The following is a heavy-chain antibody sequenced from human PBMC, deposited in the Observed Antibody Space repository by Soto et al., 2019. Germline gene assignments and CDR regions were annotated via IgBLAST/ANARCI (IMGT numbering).Heavy chain of an antibody. D-gene: IGHD3-3*01. CDR2: ISYDGSDK. CDR1: GFTFSSYG. Sequence: QVQLVESGEGAVQPGRSLRLSCAASGFTFSSYGMLWVRQAPGKGLEWVAIISYDGSDKDYAEPVKGRFTVSRDNSKNTLYVQMNNLRPEDTAVYFCAKEPRKGVFWRGHWGQGTLVTVSS. V-gene: IGHV3-30*18. CDR3: AKEPRKGVFWRGH. J-gene: IGHJ4*02.